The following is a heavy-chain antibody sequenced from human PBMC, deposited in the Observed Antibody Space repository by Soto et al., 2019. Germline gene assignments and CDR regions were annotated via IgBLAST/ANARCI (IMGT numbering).Heavy chain of an antibody. CDR3: AKGSSGYYDTFDY. V-gene: IGHV3-7*03. CDR2: IKEDGSAA. D-gene: IGHD3-22*01. Sequence: PGWSLRHSCVASEFSISPYWMSWVRQAPGKGLEWVANIKEDGSAARYVDSARDRFLISRDNTKNSLYLQMTNLRAEDTAVYYCAKGSSGYYDTFDYWGQGTLVTVSS. J-gene: IGHJ4*02. CDR1: EFSISPYW.